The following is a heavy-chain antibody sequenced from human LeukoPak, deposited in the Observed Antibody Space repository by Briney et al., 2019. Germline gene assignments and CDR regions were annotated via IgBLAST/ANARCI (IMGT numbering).Heavy chain of an antibody. CDR3: ARGSFGVFDY. D-gene: IGHD3-10*01. J-gene: IGHJ4*02. CDR1: GFTFTDYS. Sequence: GGSLRLSCAASGFTFTDYSMNWVRQAPGKGLEWVSSMNSDGSHIYHAGSVEGRFTISRDNARNSLYLQMNGLRDEDTAVYYCARGSFGVFDYWGQGILVTVSS. V-gene: IGHV3-48*02. CDR2: MNSDGSHI.